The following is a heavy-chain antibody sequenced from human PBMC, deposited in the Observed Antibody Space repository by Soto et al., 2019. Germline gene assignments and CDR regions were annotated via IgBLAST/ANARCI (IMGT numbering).Heavy chain of an antibody. J-gene: IGHJ5*02. D-gene: IGHD3-10*01. CDR1: GFSLSTSGVG. CDR2: IYWDDDK. CDR3: AQAYWSASSVYNGFDP. Sequence: QLTLKESGPTLVKPTQTLTLTCTFSGFSLSTSGVGVGWIRKPPGKALEGLALIYWDDDKRSSPSLTSRLTINKDASKNQVVLTMTNMDPVDTATYYCAQAYWSASSVYNGFDPWGQGTLVTVSS. V-gene: IGHV2-5*02.